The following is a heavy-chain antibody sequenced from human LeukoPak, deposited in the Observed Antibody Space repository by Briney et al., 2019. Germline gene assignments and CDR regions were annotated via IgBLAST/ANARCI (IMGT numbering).Heavy chain of an antibody. CDR1: GYTFSAYC. D-gene: IGHD6-19*01. J-gene: IGHJ4*02. CDR2: INPKSGGT. V-gene: IGHV1-2*02. CDR3: VRDLGISGWYAPPLGYFDS. Sequence: ASVKVSCKASGYTFSAYCMHWVRQAPGQGLEWMGWINPKSGGTNCAQKFQDRVTMTRDTSISSTYMELSRLKSDDTAVYYCVRDLGISGWYAPPLGYFDSWGQGTLVTVSS.